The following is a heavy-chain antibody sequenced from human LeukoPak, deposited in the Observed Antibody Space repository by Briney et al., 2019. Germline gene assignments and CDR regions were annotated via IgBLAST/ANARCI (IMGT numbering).Heavy chain of an antibody. J-gene: IGHJ4*02. D-gene: IGHD2-2*01. Sequence: SETLSLACTVSGGSISSSSYYWGWIRQPPGKGLEWIGSIYYSGSTYYNPSLKSRVTISVDTSKNQFSLKLSSVTAADTAVYYRARVVPAAKFEFGKYYFDYWGQGTLVTVSS. CDR2: IYYSGST. CDR3: ARVVPAAKFEFGKYYFDY. CDR1: GGSISSSSYY. V-gene: IGHV4-39*07.